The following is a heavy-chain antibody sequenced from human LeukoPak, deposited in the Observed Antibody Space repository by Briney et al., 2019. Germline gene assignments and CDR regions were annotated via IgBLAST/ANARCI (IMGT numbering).Heavy chain of an antibody. D-gene: IGHD5-12*01. Sequence: PGGSLRLSCAASGLTFSTYDMHWVRQATGEGLEWVSGIGKGGDTYYVGSVKGRFTISRENAKNSLYLQMNSLSSGDTAVYYCARGGYSGFDVWGQGTVVTVSS. V-gene: IGHV3-13*04. J-gene: IGHJ3*01. CDR1: GLTFSTYD. CDR3: ARGGYSGFDV. CDR2: IGKGGDT.